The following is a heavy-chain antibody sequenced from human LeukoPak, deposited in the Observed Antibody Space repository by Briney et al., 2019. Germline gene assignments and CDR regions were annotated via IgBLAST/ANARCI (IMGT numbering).Heavy chain of an antibody. D-gene: IGHD3-22*01. V-gene: IGHV3-30*04. CDR2: ISYDGGNK. CDR3: AKTHLGGVTMIVVARGSYYFDY. J-gene: IGHJ4*02. Sequence: GGSLRLSCAASGVTFSSYDMNWVRQAPGKGLEWVAVISYDGGNKYYADSVKGRFTISRYNSKNTLYLQINSLSAEDTAVYYCAKTHLGGVTMIVVARGSYYFDYWGQGTLVTVSS. CDR1: GVTFSSYD.